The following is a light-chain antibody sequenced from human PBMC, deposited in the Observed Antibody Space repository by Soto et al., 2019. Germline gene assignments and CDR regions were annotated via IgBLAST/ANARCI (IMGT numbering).Light chain of an antibody. CDR1: ETFCSGC. CDR3: QHYGTTPWT. J-gene: IGKJ1*01. V-gene: IGKV3-20*01. Sequence: DTVLTQSPATVSLSPGESVTLSCRASETFCSGCLAWYQQKPGQSPRLLIYGASSRATGIPDRFSGSGSGTDFPLTISRLEPEDFAVYYCQHYGTTPWTFGPGTKVGIK. CDR2: GAS.